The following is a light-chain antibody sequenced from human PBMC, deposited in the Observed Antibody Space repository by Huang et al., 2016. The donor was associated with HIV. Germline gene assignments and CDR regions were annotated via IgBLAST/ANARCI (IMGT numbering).Light chain of an antibody. J-gene: IGKJ4*01. CDR1: RSVSTN. CDR3: HQYNNWLLS. Sequence: IVMTQSPATLSVSPGERVTLSCRANRSVSTNLAWYQQRPGQAPRLLIYGSSTRAPGIPARFIGSGSGTYFSLTISSLQSEDFALYYCHQYNNWLLSFGGGTRVDI. V-gene: IGKV3-15*01. CDR2: GSS.